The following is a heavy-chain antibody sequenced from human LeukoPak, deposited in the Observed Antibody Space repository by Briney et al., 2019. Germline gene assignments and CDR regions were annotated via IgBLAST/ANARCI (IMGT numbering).Heavy chain of an antibody. Sequence: EPGGSLRLSCAASGFTFSSYAMSWVRQAPGKGLEWVSGIIDNGYITYYANSVRGRFTISRDNSKNTLFLQMNSLRAEDTAVYYCAKLRGQEVHNYYVAVWGKGTTVAVSS. CDR1: GFTFSSYA. CDR2: IIDNGYIT. CDR3: AKLRGQEVHNYYVAV. J-gene: IGHJ6*03. V-gene: IGHV3-23*01.